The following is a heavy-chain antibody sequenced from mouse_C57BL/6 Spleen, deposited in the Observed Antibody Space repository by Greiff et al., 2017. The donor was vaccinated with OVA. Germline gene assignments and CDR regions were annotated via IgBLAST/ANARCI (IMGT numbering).Heavy chain of an antibody. CDR2: IYPGSGNT. CDR3: ARHYDCDVGFAY. Sequence: VQLQQSGPELVKPGASVKISCKASGYSFTSYYIHWVKQRPGQGLEWIGWIYPGSGNTKYNEKFKGQATLKADKTSRTAYMRLSILASADSAVYYCARHYDCDVGFAYWGQGTLVTVSA. CDR1: GYSFTSYY. J-gene: IGHJ3*01. D-gene: IGHD2-4*01. V-gene: IGHV1-66*01.